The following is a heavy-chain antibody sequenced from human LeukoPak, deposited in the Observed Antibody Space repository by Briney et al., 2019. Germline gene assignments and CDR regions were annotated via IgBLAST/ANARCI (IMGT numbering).Heavy chain of an antibody. CDR1: GFTFSSYA. D-gene: IGHD3-10*01. V-gene: IGHV3-23*01. J-gene: IGHJ5*02. CDR2: ISGSGGST. Sequence: GGSLRLSCAASGFTFSSYAMSWVRQAPGKGLEWVSGISGSGGSTYYADSVKGRFTISRDNSKNTLYLQMNSLRAEDTAVYYCAKDPGSPWWFDPWGQGTLVTVSS. CDR3: AKDPGSPWWFDP.